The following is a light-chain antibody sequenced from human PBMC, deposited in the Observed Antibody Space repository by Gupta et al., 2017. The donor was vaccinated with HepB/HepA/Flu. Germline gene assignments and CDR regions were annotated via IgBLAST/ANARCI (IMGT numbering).Light chain of an antibody. V-gene: IGKV1-39*01. CDR1: KNIRNY. Sequence: DIQMTQSPSSLSASVGDRVTFTCRASKNIRNYLNWYQQKPGKAPKLLIYSASTLQTGVPSRFSGSGSGTDFTLTSSKRQPEDTANYYWQQSDTWITFGQGTRLDIK. CDR3: QQSDTWIT. J-gene: IGKJ5*01. CDR2: SAS.